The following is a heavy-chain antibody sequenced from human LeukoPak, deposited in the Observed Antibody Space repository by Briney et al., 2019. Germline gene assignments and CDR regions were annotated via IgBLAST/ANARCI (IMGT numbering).Heavy chain of an antibody. CDR1: GGSISSYY. D-gene: IGHD3-10*01. Sequence: SETLSLTCTVSGGSISSYYWSWIRQPAGKGLEWIGRIYISGSGSTNYNPSLKSRVTISVDTSKNQFSLKLNSVTAADTAVYYCARGKEVITMLRGLKPGYYFDYWGQGTLVTVSS. J-gene: IGHJ4*02. CDR2: IYISGSGST. V-gene: IGHV4-4*07. CDR3: ARGKEVITMLRGLKPGYYFDY.